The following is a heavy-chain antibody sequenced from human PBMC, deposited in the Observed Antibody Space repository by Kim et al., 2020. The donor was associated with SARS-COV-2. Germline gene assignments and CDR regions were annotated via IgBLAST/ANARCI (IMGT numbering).Heavy chain of an antibody. D-gene: IGHD3-9*01. CDR2: IYYSGST. V-gene: IGHV4-59*01. Sequence: SETLSLTCTVSGGSISSYHWSWIRQPPGKGLEWIGYIYYSGSTNYNPSLKSRVTISVDTSKNQFSLKLRSVTAADTAVYYCARVGEYYDILTGSHDAFDIWGQGTMVTVSS. J-gene: IGHJ3*02. CDR1: GGSISSYH. CDR3: ARVGEYYDILTGSHDAFDI.